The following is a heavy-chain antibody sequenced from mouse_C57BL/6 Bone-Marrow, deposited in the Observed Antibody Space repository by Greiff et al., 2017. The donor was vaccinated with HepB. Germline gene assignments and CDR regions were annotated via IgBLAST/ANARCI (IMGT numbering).Heavy chain of an antibody. CDR1: GYTFTSYW. D-gene: IGHD2-5*01. Sequence: QVQLKQPGAELVKPGASVKLSCKASGYTFTSYWMHWVKQRPGQGLEWIGMIHPNSGSTNYNEKFKSKATLTVEKSYSTAYMQLSSLTSEDSAVYYCATLYDSNYGFFYAMDYWGQGTSVTVSS. CDR2: IHPNSGST. J-gene: IGHJ4*01. CDR3: ATLYDSNYGFFYAMDY. V-gene: IGHV1-64*01.